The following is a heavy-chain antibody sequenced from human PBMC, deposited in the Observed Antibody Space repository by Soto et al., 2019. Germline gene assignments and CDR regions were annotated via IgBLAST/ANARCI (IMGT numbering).Heavy chain of an antibody. CDR1: GFTFSSYA. CDR3: AKDGYDFWSGYHDY. J-gene: IGHJ4*02. V-gene: IGHV3-23*01. D-gene: IGHD3-3*01. CDR2: ISGSGGST. Sequence: GGSLSLSCAASGFTFSSYAMRWVRQAPGKGLEWVSAISGSGGSTYYADSVKGRFTISRDNSKNTLYLQMNSLRAEDTAVYYYAKDGYDFWSGYHDYLGQGTLVTVSS.